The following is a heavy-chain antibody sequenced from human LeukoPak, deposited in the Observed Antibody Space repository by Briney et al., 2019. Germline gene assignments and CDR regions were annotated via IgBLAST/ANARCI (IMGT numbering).Heavy chain of an antibody. J-gene: IGHJ4*02. D-gene: IGHD6-13*01. CDR3: ARDFMYSITCAGC. CDR1: GFTFSSYW. CDR2: IKTDGSST. Sequence: PGGSLRLSCAASGFTFSSYWMHWVRQVPGKGLMWVSRIKTDGSSTSYADSVKGRFTISRDNAKNTLYLQMNSLRVEDTAVYYCARDFMYSITCAGCWGQGTLVTVSS. V-gene: IGHV3-74*01.